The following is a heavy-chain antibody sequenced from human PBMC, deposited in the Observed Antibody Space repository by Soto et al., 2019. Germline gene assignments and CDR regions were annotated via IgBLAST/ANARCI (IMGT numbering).Heavy chain of an antibody. J-gene: IGHJ6*02. Sequence: PSETLSLTCTVSGGSIRSGGYYWSLIRQHPGKGLEWIGYIYYSGSTYYNPSIKSRVTISVDTSKNRFSLKLSSVTAADTAVYYCARGSGGSIWYYYYGMDVWGQGTTVTVSS. V-gene: IGHV4-31*03. D-gene: IGHD3-10*01. CDR1: GGSIRSGGYY. CDR2: IYYSGST. CDR3: ARGSGGSIWYYYYGMDV.